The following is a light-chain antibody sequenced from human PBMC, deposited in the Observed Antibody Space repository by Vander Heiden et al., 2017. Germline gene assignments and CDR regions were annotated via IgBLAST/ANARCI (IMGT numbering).Light chain of an antibody. Sequence: SQLTQSPSSLSASVGDRVTITCQATHDISTYINWYQQKPGKAPKLLIYGASNLQKGVPPRFSGSGSGTDFSFTISSLQPEDIATYYCQQYNNLLSFGGGTKVEIK. CDR1: HDISTY. V-gene: IGKV1-33*01. J-gene: IGKJ4*01. CDR2: GAS. CDR3: QQYNNLLS.